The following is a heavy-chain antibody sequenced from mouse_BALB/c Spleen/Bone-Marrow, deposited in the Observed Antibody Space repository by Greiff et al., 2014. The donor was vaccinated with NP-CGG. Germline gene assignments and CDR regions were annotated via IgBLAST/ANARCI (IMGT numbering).Heavy chain of an antibody. Sequence: EVKLMESGPELVKPGASVKISCKTSGYTFTEYTMHWVKQSHGESLEWIGSINPNNGGINYNQKFKGKATLTVDKSSSTAYMELRSLTSEDSAVYYCARGDGYYVYAMDYWGQGTSVTVSS. CDR3: ARGDGYYVYAMDY. J-gene: IGHJ4*01. D-gene: IGHD2-3*01. CDR2: INPNNGGI. CDR1: GYTFTEYT. V-gene: IGHV1-18*01.